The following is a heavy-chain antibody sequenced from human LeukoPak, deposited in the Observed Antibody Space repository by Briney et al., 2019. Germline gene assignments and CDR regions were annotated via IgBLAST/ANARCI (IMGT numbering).Heavy chain of an antibody. CDR2: ISSSTSYI. CDR1: EFTFSSYH. D-gene: IGHD5-24*01. CDR3: ARGPLGGYNSAWFDP. J-gene: IGHJ5*02. V-gene: IGHV3-21*01. Sequence: RSGGSLRLSCAASEFTFSSYHTNWVRQAPGKGLEWVSFISSSTSYIYYAGSVKGRFTISRDNAKNSLYLQMNSLRVEDTAVYYCARGPLGGYNSAWFDPWGQGTLVTVSS.